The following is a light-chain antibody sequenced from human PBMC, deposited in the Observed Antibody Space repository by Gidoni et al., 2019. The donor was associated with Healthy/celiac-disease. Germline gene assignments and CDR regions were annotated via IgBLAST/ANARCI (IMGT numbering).Light chain of an antibody. J-gene: IGKJ4*01. V-gene: IGKV3-11*01. CDR1: QSVSSY. CDR3: QQRSNWLT. Sequence: EIVLTQSPATLSLSPGERATLSCRASQSVSSYLAWYQQKPGQAPKLLIYDASNRATGIPARFRYSGSGTDFTLTISSLEPEDFAVYYCQQRSNWLTFGGGTKVEIK. CDR2: DAS.